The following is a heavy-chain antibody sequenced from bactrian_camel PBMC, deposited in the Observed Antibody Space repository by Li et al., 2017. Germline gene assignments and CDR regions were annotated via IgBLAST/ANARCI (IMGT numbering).Heavy chain of an antibody. J-gene: IGHJ4*01. D-gene: IGHD6*01. V-gene: IGHV3S55*01. CDR3: AATSQRWYGCSTVAADYNY. CDR2: VAVYGRT. CDR1: GDTYSPYC. Sequence: QVQLVESGGGSVQAGGSLRLSCAASGDTYSPYCLGWYRQAPGKERDLVACVAVYGRTQYADPVKGRFTISKDDAKNTLYLQMNSLKAEDTAMYYCAATSQRWYGCSTVAADYNYWGQGTQVTVS.